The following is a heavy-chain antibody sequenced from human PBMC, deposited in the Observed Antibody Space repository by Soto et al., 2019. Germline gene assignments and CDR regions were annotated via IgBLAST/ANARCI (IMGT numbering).Heavy chain of an antibody. CDR1: GFSFDNYA. CDR3: VLGSHSSRTYYFDY. CDR2: ISDSGGST. D-gene: IGHD3-10*01. Sequence: GGSLRLSCAASGFSFDNYAMSWVRQAPGKGLEWFSAISDSGGSTYYADSVKGRFTISRDNSKNTLSLQMNSLRAEDSAVYYCVLGSHSSRTYYFDYWGQGALVTVSS. J-gene: IGHJ4*02. V-gene: IGHV3-23*01.